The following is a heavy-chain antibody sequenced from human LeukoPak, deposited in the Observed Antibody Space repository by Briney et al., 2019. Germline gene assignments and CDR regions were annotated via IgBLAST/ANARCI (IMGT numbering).Heavy chain of an antibody. D-gene: IGHD5-12*01. CDR3: ARLGRGYDDAFDL. CDR2: ISSSSSYI. CDR1: GFTFSSYS. Sequence: GGSLRLSCAGSGFTFSSYSMNWVRQAPGKGLEWVSSISSSSSYIYYADSVKGRFTISRDNAKNSLYVQMNSLRAEDTAMFYCARLGRGYDDAFDLRGQGTMVSVSS. J-gene: IGHJ3*01. V-gene: IGHV3-21*01.